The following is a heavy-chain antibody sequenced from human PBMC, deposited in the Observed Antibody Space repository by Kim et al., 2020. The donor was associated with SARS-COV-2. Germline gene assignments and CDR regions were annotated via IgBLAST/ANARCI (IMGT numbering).Heavy chain of an antibody. J-gene: IGHJ6*02. CDR2: IDPSDSYT. CDR1: GYSFTSYW. V-gene: IGHV5-10-1*01. D-gene: IGHD5-18*01. Sequence: GESLKISCKGSGYSFTSYWISWVRQMPGKGLEWMGRIDPSDSYTNYSPSFQGHVTISADKSISTAYLQWSSLKASDTAMYYCARLARPAGYSYGFVYYYYYGMDVWGQWTTVTVSS. CDR3: ARLARPAGYSYGFVYYYYYGMDV.